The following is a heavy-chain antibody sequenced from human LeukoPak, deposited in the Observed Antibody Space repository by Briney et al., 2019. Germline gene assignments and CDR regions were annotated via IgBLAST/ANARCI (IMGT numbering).Heavy chain of an antibody. CDR1: GGSFSGYY. CDR2: INHSGST. V-gene: IGHV4-34*01. D-gene: IGHD3-16*02. CDR3: ARELSDYVWGSYRDY. J-gene: IGHJ4*02. Sequence: SETLSLTCAVYGGSFSGYYWSWIRQPPGKGLEWIGEINHSGSTNYNPSLKSRVTISVDTSKNQFSLKLSSVTAADTAVYYCARELSDYVWGSYRDYWGQGTLVTVSS.